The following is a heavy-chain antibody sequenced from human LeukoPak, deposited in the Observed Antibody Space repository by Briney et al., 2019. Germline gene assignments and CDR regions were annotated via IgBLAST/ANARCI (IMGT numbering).Heavy chain of an antibody. CDR2: ISSSSSTI. Sequence: GGSLRLSCAASGFTFSSYSMNWVRQAPGKGLEWVSYISSSSSTIYYADSVKGRFTISRDNAKNSLYLQMNGLRAEDTAVYYCVRDIGYYDSSGFDYWGQGTLVTVSS. V-gene: IGHV3-48*04. CDR3: VRDIGYYDSSGFDY. CDR1: GFTFSSYS. J-gene: IGHJ4*02. D-gene: IGHD3-22*01.